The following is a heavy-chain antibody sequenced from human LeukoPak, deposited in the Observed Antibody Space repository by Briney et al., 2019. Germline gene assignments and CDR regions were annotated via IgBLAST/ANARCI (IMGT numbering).Heavy chain of an antibody. V-gene: IGHV5-51*01. CDR3: ARLDGYFSIRADY. CDR2: IYPGDSDT. CDR1: GYSFTSYW. J-gene: IGHJ4*02. D-gene: IGHD5-24*01. Sequence: GESLKISCEGSGYSFTSYWIGWVRQMPGKGLEWMGIIYPGDSDTSYSPSFQGQVTISADKSISTAYLQWNSLEASDTAMYCCARLDGYFSIRADYWGQGTLVTVSS.